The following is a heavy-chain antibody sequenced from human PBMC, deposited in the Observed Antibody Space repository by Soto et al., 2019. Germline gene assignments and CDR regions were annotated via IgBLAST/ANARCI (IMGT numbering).Heavy chain of an antibody. CDR1: GGSISSYY. CDR2: IYYSGST. D-gene: IGHD4-17*01. CDR3: ARRADYLRFDP. Sequence: SETLSLTCTVSGGSISSYYWSWIRQPPGKGLEWIGYIYYSGSTNYNPSLKSRVTISVDTSKNQFSLKLSSVTAADTAVYYCARRADYLRFDPWGQGTLVTV. V-gene: IGHV4-59*01. J-gene: IGHJ5*02.